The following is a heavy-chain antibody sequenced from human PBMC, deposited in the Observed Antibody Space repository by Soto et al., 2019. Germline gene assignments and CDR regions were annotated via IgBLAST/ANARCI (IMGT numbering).Heavy chain of an antibody. J-gene: IGHJ5*02. D-gene: IGHD4-4*01. CDR2: IYYSGST. CDR1: GGSISSYY. V-gene: IGHV4-59*08. CDR3: ASGGSYYSNYDWFDP. Sequence: KSSETLSLTCTVSGGSISSYYWSWIRQPPGKGLEWIGYIYYSGSTNYNPSLKSRVTISVDTSKNQFSLKLSSVTAADTAVYYCASGGSYYSNYDWFDPWGQGTLVTVSS.